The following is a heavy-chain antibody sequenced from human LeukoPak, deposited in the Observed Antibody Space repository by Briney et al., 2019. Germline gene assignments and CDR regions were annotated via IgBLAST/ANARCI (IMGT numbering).Heavy chain of an antibody. CDR2: INHSGST. D-gene: IGHD5-24*01. CDR1: GGSFSGYY. V-gene: IGHV4-34*01. Sequence: PSETLSLTCAVYGGSFSGYYWSWIRQPPGKGLEWIGEINHSGSTNYNPSLKSRVTISVDTSKNQFSLKLSSMTAADTAVYYCARGQEKRWLQFRTSYDYWGQGTLVTVSS. J-gene: IGHJ4*02. CDR3: ARGQEKRWLQFRTSYDY.